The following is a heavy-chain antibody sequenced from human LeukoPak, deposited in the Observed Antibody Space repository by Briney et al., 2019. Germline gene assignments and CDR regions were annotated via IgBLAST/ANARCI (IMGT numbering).Heavy chain of an antibody. J-gene: IGHJ4*02. CDR1: GGSISSYY. V-gene: IGHV4-59*01. CDR2: IFYSGTT. Sequence: SETLSLTCTVSGGSISSYYWSWIRQPPGKGLEWIGFIFYSGTTNYNPSLKSRVTISVDTPKNQFSLKLSSVTAADTAVYYCARGGWNKFDYWGQGTLVTVSS. CDR3: ARGGWNKFDY. D-gene: IGHD3-22*01.